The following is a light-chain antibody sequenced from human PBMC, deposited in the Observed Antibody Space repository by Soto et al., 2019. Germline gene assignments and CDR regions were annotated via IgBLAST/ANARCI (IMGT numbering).Light chain of an antibody. Sequence: EIVLTQAPGTLSLSPGERATLSCRASQSVSSSYLAWYQQKPGQDPRLLIYGASRRPTGIPDRFSGSGSGTDFTLTISRLEPDDFAVYYCQQYGSSLFTFGPGTKVDIK. J-gene: IGKJ3*01. V-gene: IGKV3-20*01. CDR2: GAS. CDR1: QSVSSSY. CDR3: QQYGSSLFT.